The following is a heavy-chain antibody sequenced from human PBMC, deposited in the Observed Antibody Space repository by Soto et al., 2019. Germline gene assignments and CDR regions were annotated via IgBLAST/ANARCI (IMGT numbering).Heavy chain of an antibody. J-gene: IGHJ4*02. CDR2: INHSGST. D-gene: IGHD6-19*01. CDR1: GGSFSGYY. CDR3: ARGMAVAGHYFDS. V-gene: IGHV4-34*09. Sequence: QVQLQESGPGLVKPSQTLSLTCAVYGGSFSGYYWSWIRQPPGKGLEWIGEINHSGSTNYNPSLKSRVTISVDTSKNQFSLKLSSVTAADTAVYYCARGMAVAGHYFDSWGQGTLVTVSS.